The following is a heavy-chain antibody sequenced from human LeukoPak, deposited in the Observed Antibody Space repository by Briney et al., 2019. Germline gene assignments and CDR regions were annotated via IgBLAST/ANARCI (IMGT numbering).Heavy chain of an antibody. CDR2: IRSKANSYAT. J-gene: IGHJ6*04. D-gene: IGHD6-13*01. CDR1: GFTFSGSA. V-gene: IGHV3-73*01. Sequence: PGGSLRLSCAASGFTFSGSAMHWVRQASGKGPEWVGRIRSKANSYATAYAASVKGRFTISRDDSKNTAYLQMNSLKTEDTAVYYCTRLAGSSWSEDDWGKGTTVTVSS. CDR3: TRLAGSSWSEDD.